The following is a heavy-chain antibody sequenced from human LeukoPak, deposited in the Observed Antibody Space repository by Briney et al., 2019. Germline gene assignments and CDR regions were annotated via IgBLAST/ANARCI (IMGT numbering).Heavy chain of an antibody. CDR2: IIPIFGTA. CDR3: ARDINPYYDSSGDEQYFQH. V-gene: IGHV1-69*13. CDR1: GYTFTAYY. J-gene: IGHJ1*01. Sequence: VASVKVSCKASGYTFTAYYMHWVRQAPGQGLEWMGGIIPIFGTANYAQKFQGRVTITADESTSTAYMELSSLRSEDTAVYYCARDINPYYDSSGDEQYFQHWGQGTLVTVSS. D-gene: IGHD3-22*01.